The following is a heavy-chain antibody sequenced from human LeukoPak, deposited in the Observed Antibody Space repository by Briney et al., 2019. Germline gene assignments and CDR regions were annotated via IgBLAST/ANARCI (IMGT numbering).Heavy chain of an antibody. CDR1: GYTFTSYA. D-gene: IGHD3-10*01. V-gene: IGHV1-3*01. Sequence: ASVMVSCKASGYTFTSYARHWVRQAAGQRLEWMGWINAGNGNTEYSQKFQDRVTITRDTSASTAYMELSSLRSEDTAVYYCARDGQNYDSGKAAYFDYWGQGALVTVSS. J-gene: IGHJ4*02. CDR3: ARDGQNYDSGKAAYFDY. CDR2: INAGNGNT.